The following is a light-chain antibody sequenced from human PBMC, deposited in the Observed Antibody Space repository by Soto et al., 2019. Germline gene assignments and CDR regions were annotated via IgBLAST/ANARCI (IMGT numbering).Light chain of an antibody. V-gene: IGKV3-20*01. CDR3: HQYGSSPRT. CDR1: QSVSRS. J-gene: IGKJ1*01. CDR2: GAS. Sequence: EIVLTQSPGTLSLSPGERATLSCRASQSVSRSLAWYQQKPGQAPRLLIYGASSRATGIPDRFSGSGSGTDVTLTISRLEPEDFAVYYWHQYGSSPRTFGQGAKVEIK.